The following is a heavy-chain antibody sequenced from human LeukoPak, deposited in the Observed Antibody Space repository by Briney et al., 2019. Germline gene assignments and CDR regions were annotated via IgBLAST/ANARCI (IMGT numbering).Heavy chain of an antibody. Sequence: GGSLRLSCAASGFTFSSYGMHWVRQAPGKGLEWVALISYDGSNKYYADSVKGRFTISRDNSKNTLYLQMNSLRAEDTAVYYCANMYYYGSGSLDYWGQGTLVTVSS. CDR2: ISYDGSNK. D-gene: IGHD3-10*01. CDR1: GFTFSSYG. CDR3: ANMYYYGSGSLDY. V-gene: IGHV3-30*18. J-gene: IGHJ4*02.